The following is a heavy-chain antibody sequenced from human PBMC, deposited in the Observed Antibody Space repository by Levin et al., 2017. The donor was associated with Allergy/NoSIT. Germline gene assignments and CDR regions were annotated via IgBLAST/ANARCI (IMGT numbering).Heavy chain of an antibody. V-gene: IGHV3-48*01. CDR2: ISTGSSNI. D-gene: IGHD1-7*01. CDR3: ARRVMGTARANDF. J-gene: IGHJ4*02. Sequence: GGSLRLSCAASGFTFSNYNMNWVRQAPGKGLEWVSYISTGSSNILYADSVKGRFTISRDDAKNSLFLQMDSLRAEDTAVYYCARRVMGTARANDFWGQGTLVTVSS. CDR1: GFTFSNYN.